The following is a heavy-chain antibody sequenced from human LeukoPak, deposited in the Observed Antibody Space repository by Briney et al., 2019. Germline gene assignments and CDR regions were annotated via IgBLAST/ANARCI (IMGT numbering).Heavy chain of an antibody. Sequence: PSETLSLTCTVSVGSISSSSYQWGWIRQPPGKGLEWIGSIYYSESTYYNPSLKSRVPVSVDTYQNEFSMKLSSVTAADTAVYYCARFSIVVVPAYFDYWGQGTLVTVSS. CDR1: VGSISSSSYQ. CDR3: ARFSIVVVPAYFDY. V-gene: IGHV4-39*01. J-gene: IGHJ4*02. CDR2: IYYSEST. D-gene: IGHD2-2*01.